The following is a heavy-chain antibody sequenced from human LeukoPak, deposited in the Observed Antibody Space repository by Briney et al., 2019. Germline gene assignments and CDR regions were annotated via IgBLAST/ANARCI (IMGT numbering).Heavy chain of an antibody. D-gene: IGHD6-19*01. CDR2: ISVDGESA. CDR3: AQGVGSGWYPH. V-gene: IGHV3-23*01. J-gene: IGHJ4*02. Sequence: PGGSLRLSCTVSGFSVSTSGMSWVRQAQGNGLQTISAISVDGESAYYADSVKGRFTISRDNPKKTLYLQMNSLRVEHTAVYYCAQGVGSGWYPHWGQGSLVCVSS. CDR1: GFSVSTSG.